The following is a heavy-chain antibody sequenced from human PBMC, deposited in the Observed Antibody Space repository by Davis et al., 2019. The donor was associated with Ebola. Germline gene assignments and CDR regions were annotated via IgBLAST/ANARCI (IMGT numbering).Heavy chain of an antibody. Sequence: SVKVSCKPSGYTFISFDINWVRQAPGQGLDWMGGIIPVFGIPKYAQKFQGRVTITADESTSTAYMELSSLRSEDTAVYYCARDRYSDGSGYFFEQSHWGQGTLVTVSS. V-gene: IGHV1-69*13. J-gene: IGHJ4*02. CDR1: GYTFISFD. CDR3: ARDRYSDGSGYFFEQSH. D-gene: IGHD3-22*01. CDR2: IIPVFGIP.